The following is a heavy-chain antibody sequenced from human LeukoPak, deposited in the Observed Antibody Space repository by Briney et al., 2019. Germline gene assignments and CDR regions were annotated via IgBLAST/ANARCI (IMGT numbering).Heavy chain of an antibody. CDR2: IRSSGTTI. V-gene: IGHV3-48*03. Sequence: GGSLRLSCAASGFTFSHYEMNWVRQAPGKGLEWISYIRSSGTTIYYADSVKGRFTISRDNAKHSLYLQMNSLRAEDTAVYYCARERYYNSSGYDYWGRGTLVTVSS. J-gene: IGHJ4*02. CDR1: GFTFSHYE. CDR3: ARERYYNSSGYDY. D-gene: IGHD3-22*01.